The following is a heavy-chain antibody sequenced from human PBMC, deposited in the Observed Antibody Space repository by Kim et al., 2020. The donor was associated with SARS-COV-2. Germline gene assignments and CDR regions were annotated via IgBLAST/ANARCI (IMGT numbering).Heavy chain of an antibody. Sequence: SETLSLTCTVSGGSISSSSYYWGWIRQPPGKGLEWIGSIYYSGSTYYNPSLKSRVTISVDTSKNQFSLKLSSVTAADTAVYYCARHGIAKVVPAAILEWGQGTLVTVSS. V-gene: IGHV4-39*01. D-gene: IGHD2-2*02. CDR1: GGSISSSSYY. CDR2: IYYSGST. CDR3: ARHGIAKVVPAAILE. J-gene: IGHJ4*02.